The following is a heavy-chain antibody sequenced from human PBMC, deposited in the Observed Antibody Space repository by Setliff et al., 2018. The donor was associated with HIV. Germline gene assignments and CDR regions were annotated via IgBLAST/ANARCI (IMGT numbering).Heavy chain of an antibody. CDR1: GVSISSSGYF. CDR3: ARHGGSPILYYFDY. CDR2: VYSGTT. D-gene: IGHD1-26*01. Sequence: SETLSLTCSVSGVSISSSGYFWGWIRQSPGEGLEWLGSVYSGTTYYNPSLNGRVTISVDTSKNQFSLNLHSVTAADTAVYYCARHGGSPILYYFDYWVPETLLVTVSS. J-gene: IGHJ4*03. V-gene: IGHV4-39*01.